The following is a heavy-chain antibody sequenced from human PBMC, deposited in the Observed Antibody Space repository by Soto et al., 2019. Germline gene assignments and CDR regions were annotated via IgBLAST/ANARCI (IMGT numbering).Heavy chain of an antibody. CDR3: ARRGRAEGPFGLDEFWSGYPDANWFDP. J-gene: IGHJ5*02. CDR2: IYPVSSVT. Sequence: GESLKIWCRGSGYRFTSYGIGWGRHMPGRGLEXMGIIYPVSSVTGYSPSFEGRVTISADNSNRTPYLKWSSLNASHTAMYYCARRGRAEGPFGLDEFWSGYPDANWFDPWGEGSLVTVSS. CDR1: GYRFTSYG. V-gene: IGHV5-51*01. D-gene: IGHD3-3*01.